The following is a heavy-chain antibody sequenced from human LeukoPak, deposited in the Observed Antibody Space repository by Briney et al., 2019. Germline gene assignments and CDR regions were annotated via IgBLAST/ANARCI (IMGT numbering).Heavy chain of an antibody. Sequence: GGSLRLSCAASGFTFSSYRMNWVRQAPGKGLEWVSSISSSSSYIYYADSVKGRFTISRDNAKNSLYLQMNSLRAEDTAVYYCAKEGSIFGVVIRPYYFDYWGQGTLVTVSS. J-gene: IGHJ4*02. D-gene: IGHD3-3*01. CDR1: GFTFSSYR. V-gene: IGHV3-21*01. CDR2: ISSSSSYI. CDR3: AKEGSIFGVVIRPYYFDY.